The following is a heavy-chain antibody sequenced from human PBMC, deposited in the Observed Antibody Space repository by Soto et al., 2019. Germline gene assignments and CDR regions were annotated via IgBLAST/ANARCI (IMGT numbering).Heavy chain of an antibody. CDR1: GGTFSSYA. J-gene: IGHJ6*02. D-gene: IGHD2-2*02. Sequence: QVQLVQSGAEVKKPGSSVKVSCKASGGTFSSYAISWVRQAPGQGLEWMGGIIPIFGTANYAQKFQGRVTITADKSTSTAYMELSSLRAEDTAVYYCARDAPRYCSSTSCYRRYYYYGMDVWGQGTTVTVSS. CDR3: ARDAPRYCSSTSCYRRYYYYGMDV. V-gene: IGHV1-69*06. CDR2: IIPIFGTA.